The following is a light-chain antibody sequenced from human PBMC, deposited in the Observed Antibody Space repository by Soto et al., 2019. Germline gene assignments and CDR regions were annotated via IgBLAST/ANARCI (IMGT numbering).Light chain of an antibody. J-gene: IGKJ1*01. CDR1: QGVNTN. CDR3: QQYNSWPRT. Sequence: EIVMTQSPATLSVSPGERATLSCRASQGVNTNLAWYQQKPGQAPQLLIYGASTRATGVRARFNGSGSGTEFTLTITSLQSEDFATYSCQQYNSWPRTFGHGTKV. V-gene: IGKV3-15*01. CDR2: GAS.